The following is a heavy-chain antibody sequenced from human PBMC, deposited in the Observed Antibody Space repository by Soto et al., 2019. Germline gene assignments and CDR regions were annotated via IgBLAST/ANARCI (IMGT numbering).Heavy chain of an antibody. D-gene: IGHD3-9*01. J-gene: IGHJ4*02. CDR1: GGTFISYA. V-gene: IGHV1-69*06. Sequence: QVQLVQSGAEVKKPGSSVKLSCKVSGGTFISYAISWVRQAPGRGLEWRGGIIPVFGTANYTQQFQGRVTITADKSTSTAYMELSSLRSEDTAVYYCARGRVTIYLTAFDYWGQGTLVTVSS. CDR3: ARGRVTIYLTAFDY. CDR2: IIPVFGTA.